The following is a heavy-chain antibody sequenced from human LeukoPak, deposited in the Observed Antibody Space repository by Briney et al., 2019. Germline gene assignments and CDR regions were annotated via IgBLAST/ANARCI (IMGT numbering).Heavy chain of an antibody. V-gene: IGHV1-18*01. Sequence: ASVKVSCKASGYTFNSYGISWVRQAPGQGLEWMGWISAYDGNTNYAQKFQGRDTMTTDTSTRTAYMELRSLSSDDTAVYYCARDKVIASAGTPNWFDPWGQGTQVTVS. D-gene: IGHD6-13*01. CDR2: ISAYDGNT. J-gene: IGHJ5*02. CDR1: GYTFNSYG. CDR3: ARDKVIASAGTPNWFDP.